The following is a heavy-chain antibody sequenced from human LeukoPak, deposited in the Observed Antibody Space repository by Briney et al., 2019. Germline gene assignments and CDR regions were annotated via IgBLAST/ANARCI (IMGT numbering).Heavy chain of an antibody. J-gene: IGHJ4*02. D-gene: IGHD6-13*01. CDR3: ARVIAAAGNY. V-gene: IGHV3-21*01. CDR1: GFTFSSHS. Sequence: GGSLRLSCAGSGFTFSSHSINWVRQAPGKGLEWVSSISSSSSFRYYADSVRGRFTISRDNAKNSVYLQMNSLRAEDTAVYYCARVIAAAGNYWGQGTLVTVSS. CDR2: ISSSSSFR.